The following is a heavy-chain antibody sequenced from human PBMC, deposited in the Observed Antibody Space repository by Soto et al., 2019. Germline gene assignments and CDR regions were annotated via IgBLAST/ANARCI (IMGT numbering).Heavy chain of an antibody. D-gene: IGHD3-9*01. V-gene: IGHV3-30*18. Sequence: PGGSLRLSCAASGFTFSSYGMHWVRQAPGKGLEWVAVISYDGSNKYYADSVKGRFTISRDNSKNTLYLQMNSLRAEDTAVYYCAKPCVLRYFDWSFDYWGQGTLVTVSS. CDR3: AKPCVLRYFDWSFDY. J-gene: IGHJ4*02. CDR2: ISYDGSNK. CDR1: GFTFSSYG.